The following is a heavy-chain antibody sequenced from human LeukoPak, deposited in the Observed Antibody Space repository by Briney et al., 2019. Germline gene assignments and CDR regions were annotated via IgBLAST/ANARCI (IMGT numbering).Heavy chain of an antibody. CDR2: IYYSGST. D-gene: IGHD1-1*01. V-gene: IGHV4-39*01. CDR3: ARQNELERGDNWFDP. J-gene: IGHJ5*02. Sequence: PSETLSLTCTVSGGSISSSSYYWGWIRQPPGKGLEWIGSIYYSGSTYYNPSLKSRVTISVDTSKNQFSLKLSSVTAADTAVYYCARQNELERGDNWFDPWGQGTLVTVSS. CDR1: GGSISSSSYY.